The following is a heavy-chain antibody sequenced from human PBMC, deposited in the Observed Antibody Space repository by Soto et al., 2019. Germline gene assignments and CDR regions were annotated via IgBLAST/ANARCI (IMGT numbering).Heavy chain of an antibody. D-gene: IGHD1-20*01. CDR2: IFYRGAT. V-gene: IGHV4-59*08. CDR1: GGSISGYY. Sequence: QVQLQESGPGLVKPSETLSLTCTVSGGSISGYYYSWIRQPPGKGLDYVGYIFYRGATNYNPSLKSRVTISMDIPKIQLYLHLRSVTVADTAIYFCARHDEISRYEDGMDVWGPGATVSVS. J-gene: IGHJ6*02. CDR3: ARHDEISRYEDGMDV.